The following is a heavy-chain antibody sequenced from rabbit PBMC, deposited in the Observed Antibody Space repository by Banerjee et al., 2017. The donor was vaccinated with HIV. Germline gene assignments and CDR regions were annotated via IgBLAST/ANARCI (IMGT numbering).Heavy chain of an antibody. CDR2: INVATGKP. CDR3: ARNYVNAFDP. D-gene: IGHD1-1*01. CDR1: GFSFTDKDV. Sequence: QEQLVESGGGLVQPEGSLTLTCKASGFSFTDKDVMCWVRQAPGKGLEWIACINVATGKPVYATWAKGRFTISRTSSTTVTLRMTSLTAADTATYFCARNYVNAFDPWGPGTLVTVS. V-gene: IGHV1S45*01. J-gene: IGHJ2*01.